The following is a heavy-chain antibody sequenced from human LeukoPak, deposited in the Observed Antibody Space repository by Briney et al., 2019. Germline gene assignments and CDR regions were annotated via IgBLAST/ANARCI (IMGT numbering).Heavy chain of an antibody. CDR1: GYTFTSYG. CDR2: ISAYNGNT. J-gene: IGHJ4*02. Sequence: ASVKVSCKASGYTFTSYGISWVRQAPGQGLEWMGWISAYNGNTNYAQKLQGRATMTTDTSTSTAYMELRSLRSDDTAVYYCARDMFKYYYDSSGYPDYWGQGTLVTVSS. CDR3: ARDMFKYYYDSSGYPDY. V-gene: IGHV1-18*01. D-gene: IGHD3-22*01.